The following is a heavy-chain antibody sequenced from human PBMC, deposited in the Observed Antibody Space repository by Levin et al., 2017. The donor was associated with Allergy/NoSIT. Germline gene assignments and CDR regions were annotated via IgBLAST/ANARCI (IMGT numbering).Heavy chain of an antibody. Sequence: GGSLRLSCAASGFTFSSYSMNWVRQAPGKGLEWVSSISSSSSYIYYADSVKGRFTISRDNAKNSLYLQMNSLRAEDTAVYYCARTAMGYYYYYMDVWGKGITVTVSS. J-gene: IGHJ6*03. CDR3: ARTAMGYYYYYMDV. D-gene: IGHD5-18*01. CDR2: ISSSSSYI. CDR1: GFTFSSYS. V-gene: IGHV3-21*01.